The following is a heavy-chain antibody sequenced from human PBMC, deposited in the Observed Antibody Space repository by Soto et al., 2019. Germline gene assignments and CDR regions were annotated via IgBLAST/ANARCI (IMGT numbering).Heavy chain of an antibody. V-gene: IGHV3-15*07. CDR2: IKSKTDGGTT. J-gene: IGHJ4*02. D-gene: IGHD1-1*01. Sequence: GKSLTISWAASGFTFSDARLNWARQAPENGLEWVGRIKSKTDGGTTDYAAPVKGRFTISRDDSKNTLYLQMNSLKTEDTAVYYCTTGMGYNPGFDYWGQGTLVTVSS. CDR3: TTGMGYNPGFDY. CDR1: GFTFSDAR.